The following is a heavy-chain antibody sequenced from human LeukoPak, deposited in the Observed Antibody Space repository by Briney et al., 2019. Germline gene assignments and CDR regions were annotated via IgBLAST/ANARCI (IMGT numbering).Heavy chain of an antibody. D-gene: IGHD3-10*01. CDR3: AKGSRDSRPYYFDF. Sequence: PGGSLRLSCAASGLVFNTYAMSWVRQAPGKGLEWVSAITDSGGHTYHADSVKGRFTISRDNSQSTLYLQMNSLRAEDTAVYYCAKGSRDSRPYYFDFWGQGTLVTVSS. J-gene: IGHJ4*02. CDR1: GLVFNTYA. V-gene: IGHV3-23*01. CDR2: ITDSGGHT.